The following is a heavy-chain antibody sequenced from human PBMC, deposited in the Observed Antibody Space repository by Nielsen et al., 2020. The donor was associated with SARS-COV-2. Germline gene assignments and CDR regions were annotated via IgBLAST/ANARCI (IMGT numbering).Heavy chain of an antibody. Sequence: GGSLRLSCAASGFIVSDKYMSWVRQAPGKGLECVSVIYSGGSTYYADSVKGRFTISRDNSKNTLYLQMNSLRAEDTAVYYCAGAPRLGGAFDIWGQGTMVTVSS. CDR1: GFIVSDKY. CDR2: IYSGGST. J-gene: IGHJ3*02. V-gene: IGHV3-66*01. D-gene: IGHD1-26*01. CDR3: AGAPRLGGAFDI.